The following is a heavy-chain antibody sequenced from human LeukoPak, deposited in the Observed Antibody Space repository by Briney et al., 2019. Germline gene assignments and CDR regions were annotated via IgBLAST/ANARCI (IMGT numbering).Heavy chain of an antibody. CDR1: GFTFSSYG. V-gene: IGHV3-30*18. D-gene: IGHD3-22*01. CDR2: ISYDGSNK. J-gene: IGHJ4*02. CDR3: AKEGDDSSGYYPPFDY. Sequence: GSLRLSCAASGFTFSSYGMHWVRQAPGKGLEWVAVISYDGSNKYYADSVKGRFTISRGNSKNTLYLQMNSLRAEDTAVYYCAKEGDDSSGYYPPFDYWGQGTLVTVSS.